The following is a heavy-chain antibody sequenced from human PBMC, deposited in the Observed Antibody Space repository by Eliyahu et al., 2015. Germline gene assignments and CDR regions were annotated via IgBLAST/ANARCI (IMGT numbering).Heavy chain of an antibody. CDR3: ARDDWGPLGGRYDSSGYYSYNWFDP. CDR1: GYTFTSYG. D-gene: IGHD3-22*01. J-gene: IGHJ5*02. CDR2: ISAYNGNT. V-gene: IGHV1-18*04. Sequence: QVQLVQSGAEVKKPGASVKVSCKASGYTFTSYGXSXVRXAPGQGLEWMXWISAYNGNTNYAQKLQGRVTMTTDTSTSTAYMELRSLRSDDTAVYYCARDDWGPLGGRYDSSGYYSYNWFDPWGQGTLVTVSS.